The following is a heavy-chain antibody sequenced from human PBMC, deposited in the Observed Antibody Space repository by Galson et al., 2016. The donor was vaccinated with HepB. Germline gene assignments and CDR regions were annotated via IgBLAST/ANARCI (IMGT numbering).Heavy chain of an antibody. CDR2: ISSSGGTI. Sequence: SLRLSCAVPGFTFSDCYMSWIRQAPGKGLEWVSYISSSGGTIHYSDSVEGRFTVSRDNAQNSLHLHMNSLRPEDTAVYYCAREERGNSGYDYFDSWGQGTLVTVSS. V-gene: IGHV3-11*04. D-gene: IGHD5-12*01. J-gene: IGHJ4*02. CDR3: AREERGNSGYDYFDS. CDR1: GFTFSDCY.